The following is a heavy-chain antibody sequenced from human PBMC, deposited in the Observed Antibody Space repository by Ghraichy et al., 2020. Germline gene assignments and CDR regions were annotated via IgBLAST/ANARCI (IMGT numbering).Heavy chain of an antibody. Sequence: GGSLRLSCAASGFTFSSYGMHWVRQAPGKVLDWVAAIWFDGSNKYYADSVKGRFTISRDNSKNTLYLQMNSLRAEDTAVYDCARGRYWNEGSSTSWFDPWGQGTLLTVSS. CDR2: IWFDGSNK. CDR1: GFTFSSYG. CDR3: ARGRYWNEGSSTSWFDP. D-gene: IGHD1-1*01. V-gene: IGHV3-33*01. J-gene: IGHJ5*02.